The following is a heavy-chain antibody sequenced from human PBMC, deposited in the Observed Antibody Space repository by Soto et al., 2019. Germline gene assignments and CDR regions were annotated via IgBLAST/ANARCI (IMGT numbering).Heavy chain of an antibody. CDR1: GGSISSSSYY. CDR2: IYYSGST. J-gene: IGHJ6*03. D-gene: IGHD6-13*01. CDR3: ARETSAAAAIGAYYYYYYMDV. V-gene: IGHV4-39*02. Sequence: SETLSLTCTVSGGSISSSSYYWGWIRQPPGKGLEWIGSIYYSGSTYYNPSLKSRVTISVDTSKNQFSLKLSSVTAADTAVYYCARETSAAAAIGAYYYYYYMDVWGKGTTVTV.